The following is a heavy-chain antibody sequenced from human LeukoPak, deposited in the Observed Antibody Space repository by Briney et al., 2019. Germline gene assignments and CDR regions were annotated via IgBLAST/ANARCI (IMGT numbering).Heavy chain of an antibody. CDR1: GFTFSSYE. CDR3: ARDPSIYAIPPYYYGSGGYMDV. V-gene: IGHV3-48*03. J-gene: IGHJ6*03. CDR2: ISSSGSTI. Sequence: PGGSLRLSCAASGFTFSSYEMNWVRQAPGKGLEWVSYISSSGSTIYYADSVKGRFTISRDNAKNSLYLQMNSLRAEDTAVYYCARDPSIYAIPPYYYGSGGYMDVWGKGTTVTISS. D-gene: IGHD3-10*01.